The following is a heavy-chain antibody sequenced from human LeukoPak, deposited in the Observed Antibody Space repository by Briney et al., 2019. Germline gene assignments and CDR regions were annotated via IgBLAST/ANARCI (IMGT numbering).Heavy chain of an antibody. J-gene: IGHJ5*02. D-gene: IGHD2-2*02. CDR3: ARQAVCSSTSCYNPESWFDP. V-gene: IGHV4-4*02. Sequence: PSGTLSLTCAVSGGSISSSNWWSWVRQPPGKGLEWIGEIYHSGSTNYNPSLKSRVTISVDTSKNQFSLKLSSVTAADTAVYYCARQAVCSSTSCYNPESWFDPWGQGTLVTVSS. CDR2: IYHSGST. CDR1: GGSISSSNW.